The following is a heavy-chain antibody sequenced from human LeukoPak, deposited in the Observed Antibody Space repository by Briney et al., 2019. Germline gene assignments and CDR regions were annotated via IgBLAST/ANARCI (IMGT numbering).Heavy chain of an antibody. CDR1: GFTFSSDG. CDR3: ATAEYYYGSGSSNYYDY. D-gene: IGHD3-10*01. V-gene: IGHV3-48*04. Sequence: GRSLRLSCAASGFTFSSDGMHWIRQAPGKGLEWGSYISSSGGTIYYADSSKGRFTISRDNANNSLYLQMNSLRAEDTAVYYCATAEYYYGSGSSNYYDYWGQGTLVTVSS. CDR2: ISSSGGTI. J-gene: IGHJ4*02.